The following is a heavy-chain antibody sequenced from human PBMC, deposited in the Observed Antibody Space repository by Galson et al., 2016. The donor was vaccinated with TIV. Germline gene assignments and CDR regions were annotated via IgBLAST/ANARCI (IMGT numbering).Heavy chain of an antibody. CDR2: IKQDGSEK. Sequence: SLRLSCVASEFAFANFWMTWVRQAPGKGLEWVANIKQDGSEKYYVDSVKGRYTISRDNAKNSVYLQMDSLRADDTAVYYCARGRGGEYFDYWGQGTLVSVSS. V-gene: IGHV3-7*03. J-gene: IGHJ4*02. CDR3: ARGRGGEYFDY. D-gene: IGHD3-16*01. CDR1: EFAFANFW.